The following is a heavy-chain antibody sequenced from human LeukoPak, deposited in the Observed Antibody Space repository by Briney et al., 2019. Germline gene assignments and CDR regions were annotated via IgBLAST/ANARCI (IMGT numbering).Heavy chain of an antibody. CDR1: GGSISGYY. Sequence: SETLSLTCTVSGGSISGYYWSWIRQSPGKRLEWIVYISFTGNTNYNPSLKSRVTISLDTSKTHFSLTLSSLTAADTAVYYCARSPPGWYYDNSGQYYFDTWGQGALVTVSS. J-gene: IGHJ4*02. V-gene: IGHV4-59*08. CDR3: ARSPPGWYYDNSGQYYFDT. CDR2: ISFTGNT. D-gene: IGHD3-22*01.